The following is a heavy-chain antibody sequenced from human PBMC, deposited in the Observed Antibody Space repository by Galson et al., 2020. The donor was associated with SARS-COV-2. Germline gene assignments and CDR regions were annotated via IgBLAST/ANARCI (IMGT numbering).Heavy chain of an antibody. D-gene: IGHD3-9*01. Sequence: GGSLRLSCAASGFTFSSYGMHWVRQAPGKGLEWVAVISYDGSNKYYADSVKGRFTISRDNSKNTLYLQMNSLRAEDTAVYYCAKDRKHYDILTGYIITYYCYYYGRDVWGQGTTVTVAS. CDR3: AKDRKHYDILTGYIITYYCYYYGRDV. CDR2: ISYDGSNK. V-gene: IGHV3-30*18. CDR1: GFTFSSYG. J-gene: IGHJ6*02.